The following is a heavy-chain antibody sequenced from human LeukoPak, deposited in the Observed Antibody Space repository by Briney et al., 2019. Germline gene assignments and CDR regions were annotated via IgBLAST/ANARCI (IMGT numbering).Heavy chain of an antibody. D-gene: IGHD3-10*01. CDR3: ARGPGGY. CDR1: GFTFSSYA. Sequence: GSLRLSCAASGFTFSSYAMSWVRQPPGKGLEWIGEINHSGSTNYNPSLKSRVPISVDTSKNQFSLKLSSVTAADTAVYYCARGPGGYWGQGTLVTVSS. V-gene: IGHV4-34*01. J-gene: IGHJ4*02. CDR2: INHSGST.